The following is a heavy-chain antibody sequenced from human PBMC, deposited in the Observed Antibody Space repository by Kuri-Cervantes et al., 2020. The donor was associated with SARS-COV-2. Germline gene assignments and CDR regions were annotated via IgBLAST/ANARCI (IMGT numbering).Heavy chain of an antibody. Sequence: SQTLSLTCAVYGGSFSGYYWSWIRQPPGKGLEWIGEINHSGSTNYNPSLKSRVTISVDTSKNQFSLKLSSVTAAVTAVYYCARGRSFVGNWGQGTLVTVSS. CDR2: INHSGST. V-gene: IGHV4-34*01. CDR3: ARGRSFVGN. J-gene: IGHJ4*02. CDR1: GGSFSGYY. D-gene: IGHD3-16*01.